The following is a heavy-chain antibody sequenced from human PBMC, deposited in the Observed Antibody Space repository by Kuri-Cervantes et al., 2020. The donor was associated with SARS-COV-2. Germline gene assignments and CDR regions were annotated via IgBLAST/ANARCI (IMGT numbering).Heavy chain of an antibody. CDR2: INHSGST. CDR1: GGSFSGYY. CDR3: SRGRIRPFDY. Sequence: LRLSCAVYGGSFSGYYWSWIRQPPGKGLEWIWEINHSGSTNYNPSLKSRVTISVDTSKNQFSLKLSSVTAADTAVYYCSRGRIRPFDYWGKGTLVTVSS. J-gene: IGHJ4*02. V-gene: IGHV4-34*01.